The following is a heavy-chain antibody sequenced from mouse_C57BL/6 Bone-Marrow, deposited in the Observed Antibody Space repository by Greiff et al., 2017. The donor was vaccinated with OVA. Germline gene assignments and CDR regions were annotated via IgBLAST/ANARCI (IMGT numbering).Heavy chain of an antibody. CDR3: ARSFITTVVATGYFDY. J-gene: IGHJ2*01. D-gene: IGHD1-1*01. Sequence: QVQLKQPGAELVMPGASVKLSCKASGYTFTSYWMHWVKQRPGQGLEWIGEIDPSDSYTNYNQKFKGKSTLTVDKSSSTAYMQLSSLTSEDSAVYYCARSFITTVVATGYFDYWGQGTTLTVSS. V-gene: IGHV1-69*01. CDR2: IDPSDSYT. CDR1: GYTFTSYW.